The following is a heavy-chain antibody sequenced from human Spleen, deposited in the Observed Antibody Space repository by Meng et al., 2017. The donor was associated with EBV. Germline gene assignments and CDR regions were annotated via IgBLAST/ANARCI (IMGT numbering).Heavy chain of an antibody. J-gene: IGHJ4*02. D-gene: IGHD1-26*01. CDR3: ARGPYYE. V-gene: IGHV4-34*01. CDR1: GGSFSSYY. Sequence: QVQLKQWGAGLLNPSQTLSLTGAVSGGSFSSYYWSWIRQPPGKGLEWIGEINQSGSIYYNPSLMGRVTISGDTSRNQFSLKLISVTAADTAVYYCARGPYYEWGQGTLVTVSS. CDR2: INQSGSI.